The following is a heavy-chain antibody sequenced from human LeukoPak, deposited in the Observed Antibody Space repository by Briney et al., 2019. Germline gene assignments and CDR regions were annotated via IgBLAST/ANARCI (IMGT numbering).Heavy chain of an antibody. V-gene: IGHV1-2*02. CDR2: INPNSGGT. CDR3: ARARSFGEAFDY. Sequence: ASVKVSCKASGYTFTGYYMHWVRQAPGQGLEWMGWINPNSGGTNYAQKFQGRVTMTRDTSISTAYMELSRLRSDDTAVYYCARARSFGEAFDYWGQGTLVTVSP. J-gene: IGHJ4*02. CDR1: GYTFTGYY. D-gene: IGHD3-10*01.